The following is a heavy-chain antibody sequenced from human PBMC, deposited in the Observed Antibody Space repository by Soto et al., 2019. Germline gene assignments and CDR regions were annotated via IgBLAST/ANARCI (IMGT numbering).Heavy chain of an antibody. CDR2: FYNSGII. D-gene: IGHD3-16*01. CDR1: GDSISNSGTS. CDR3: ARGGTPIDY. V-gene: IGHV4-39*01. J-gene: IGHJ4*02. Sequence: SETLSLTCTVSGDSISNSGTSWGWSWIRQPPGKGLEWIGSFYNSGIIHYNPSLKSRVTISVDTSKNQFFLKLSSVAAADTAVYYCARGGTPIDYWGQGTLVTVSS.